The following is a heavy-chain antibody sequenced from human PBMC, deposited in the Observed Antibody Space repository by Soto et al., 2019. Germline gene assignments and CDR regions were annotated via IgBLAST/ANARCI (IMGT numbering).Heavy chain of an antibody. CDR3: GSGQFFSDY. Sequence: QMQLVESGGGVVQPGRSLRLSCAASGFTFSSYGMHWVRQAPGKGLEWVALISFDGSNTYYADSVKGRFTISRDNSQNTLYLQMHSLRAEDTSLYYCGSGQFFSDYWGQGALVTVSS. J-gene: IGHJ4*02. V-gene: IGHV3-30*03. CDR2: ISFDGSNT. D-gene: IGHD2-8*02. CDR1: GFTFSSYG.